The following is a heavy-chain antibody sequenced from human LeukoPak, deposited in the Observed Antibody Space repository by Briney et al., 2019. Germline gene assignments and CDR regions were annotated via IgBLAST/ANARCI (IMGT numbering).Heavy chain of an antibody. CDR3: ARDQIMDQLLYGDYYYGMDV. V-gene: IGHV1-18*01. J-gene: IGHJ6*02. Sequence: ASVNVSCKASGYTFTSYGISWVRQAPGQGLEWMGWIRAYNGNTNYAQKLQGRVTMTTDTSTITAYMELRSLRSDVTAVYYCARDQIMDQLLYGDYYYGMDVWGQGTTVTVSS. CDR2: IRAYNGNT. D-gene: IGHD2-2*02. CDR1: GYTFTSYG.